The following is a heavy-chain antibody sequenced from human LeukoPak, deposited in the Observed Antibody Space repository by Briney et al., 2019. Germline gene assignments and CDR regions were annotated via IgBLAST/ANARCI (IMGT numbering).Heavy chain of an antibody. Sequence: SETLSLTCTVSGGSISSSSYYWGWIRQPPGKGLEWIGSIYYSGSTYYSPSLKSRVTISVDTSKNQFSLKLSSVTAADTAVYYCAREGGGDSSGMIFDYWGQGTLVTVSS. D-gene: IGHD3-22*01. CDR2: IYYSGST. CDR3: AREGGGDSSGMIFDY. CDR1: GGSISSSSYY. J-gene: IGHJ4*02. V-gene: IGHV4-39*07.